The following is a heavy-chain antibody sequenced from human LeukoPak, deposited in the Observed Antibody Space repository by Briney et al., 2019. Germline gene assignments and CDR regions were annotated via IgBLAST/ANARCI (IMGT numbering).Heavy chain of an antibody. Sequence: ASVKVSCKASGYTFTGYYMHWVRQAPGQGLEWMGLINPSGGSTSYAEKFQGRVIMTRDMSTTTDYMELSSLRSEDTAVYYCARDNSIGGRGWWFDPWGQGTLVTVSS. J-gene: IGHJ5*02. CDR2: INPSGGST. D-gene: IGHD4-23*01. CDR3: ARDNSIGGRGWWFDP. V-gene: IGHV1-46*01. CDR1: GYTFTGYY.